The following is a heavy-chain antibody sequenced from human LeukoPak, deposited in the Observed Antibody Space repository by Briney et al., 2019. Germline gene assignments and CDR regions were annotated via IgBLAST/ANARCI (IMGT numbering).Heavy chain of an antibody. D-gene: IGHD3-10*01. CDR2: IATSSDYI. CDR3: ARGRSITILRGVAISDGFDI. CDR1: GFTFSTYS. J-gene: IGHJ3*02. V-gene: IGHV3-21*06. Sequence: PGGSLRLSCAASGFTFSTYSMNWVRQAPGKGLEWVSSIATSSDYIYYAGSLKGRFTIYRDNAKNSLYLHMNRLRPDDTAVYYCARGRSITILRGVAISDGFDIWGQGTKVTVS.